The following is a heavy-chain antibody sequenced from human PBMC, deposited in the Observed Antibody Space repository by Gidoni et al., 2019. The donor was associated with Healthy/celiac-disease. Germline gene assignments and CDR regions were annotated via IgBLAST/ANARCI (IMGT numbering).Heavy chain of an antibody. Sequence: QVQLVEYGGGVVQPGRSLRLSCAASGFTFSSYGMHWVRQAPGKGLEWVAVISYDGSNKYYADSVKGRFTISRDNSKNTLYLQMNSLRAEDTAVYYCAKGLVGATTWGQGTLVTVSS. V-gene: IGHV3-30*18. CDR3: AKGLVGATT. CDR1: GFTFSSYG. D-gene: IGHD1-26*01. J-gene: IGHJ5*02. CDR2: ISYDGSNK.